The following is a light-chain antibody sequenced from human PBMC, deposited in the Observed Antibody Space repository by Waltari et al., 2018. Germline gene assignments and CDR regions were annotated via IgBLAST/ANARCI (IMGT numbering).Light chain of an antibody. V-gene: IGKV1-5*03. Sequence: DIQMTQSPSALSASVGDRVTITCRASQSISSWLAWYQQKPGKAPNLLIYKASTLQSGVPSRFSGSGSGTEFILTISSLQPEDSAIYYCQDYSHYSWTFGQGTKVEI. J-gene: IGKJ1*01. CDR2: KAS. CDR1: QSISSW. CDR3: QDYSHYSWT.